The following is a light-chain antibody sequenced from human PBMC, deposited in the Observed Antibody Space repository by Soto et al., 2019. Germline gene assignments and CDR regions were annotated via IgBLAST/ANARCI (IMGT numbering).Light chain of an antibody. CDR1: QTVSRY. Sequence: EIVLTQSPATLSLSPGERATLSCRASQTVSRYLAWYQQKPGQAPRLLIFDASNRATGIPARFSGSGSGTDFTLTISSLEPEDFAVYYCQQRYNWPPWTFGQGTKVEIK. J-gene: IGKJ1*01. CDR2: DAS. CDR3: QQRYNWPPWT. V-gene: IGKV3-11*01.